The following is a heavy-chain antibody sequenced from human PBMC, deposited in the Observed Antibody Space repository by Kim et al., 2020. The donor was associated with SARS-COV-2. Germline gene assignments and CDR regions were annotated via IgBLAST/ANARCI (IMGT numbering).Heavy chain of an antibody. D-gene: IGHD3-3*01. Sequence: SETLSLTCTVSGGSISSGGYYWSWIRQHPGKGLEWIGYIYYSGSTYYNPSLKSRVTISVDTSKNQFSLKLSSVTAADTAVYYCARGVYDFWSGDPNWFDPWGQGTLVTVSS. J-gene: IGHJ5*02. CDR2: IYYSGST. CDR1: GGSISSGGYY. V-gene: IGHV4-31*03. CDR3: ARGVYDFWSGDPNWFDP.